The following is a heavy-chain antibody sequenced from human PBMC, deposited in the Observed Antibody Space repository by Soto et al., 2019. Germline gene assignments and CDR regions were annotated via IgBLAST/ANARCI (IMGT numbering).Heavy chain of an antibody. CDR2: ISSSSSYI. CDR3: ARGPSPPWFDP. J-gene: IGHJ5*02. Sequence: GGSLRLSCAASGFTFSSYSMNWVRRAPGKGLEWVSSISSSSSYIYYADSVKGRFTISRDNAKNSLYLQMNSLRAEDTAVYYCARGPSPPWFDPWGQGTLVTVSS. V-gene: IGHV3-21*01. CDR1: GFTFSSYS.